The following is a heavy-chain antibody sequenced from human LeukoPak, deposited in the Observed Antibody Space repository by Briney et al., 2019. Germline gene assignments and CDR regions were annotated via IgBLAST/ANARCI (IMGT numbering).Heavy chain of an antibody. CDR2: INHSGST. D-gene: IGHD6-13*01. Sequence: SETLSLTCTVSGGSISSYYWSWIRQPPGKGLEWIGEINHSGSTNYNPSLKSRVTISVDTSKNQFSLKLSSVTAADTAVYYCARAQVAATRYNWFDPWGQGTLVTVSS. CDR1: GGSISSYY. J-gene: IGHJ5*02. CDR3: ARAQVAATRYNWFDP. V-gene: IGHV4-34*01.